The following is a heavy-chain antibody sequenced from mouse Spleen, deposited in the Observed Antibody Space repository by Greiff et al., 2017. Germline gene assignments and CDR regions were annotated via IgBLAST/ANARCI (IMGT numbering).Heavy chain of an antibody. CDR2: ISSGGSYT. D-gene: IGHD4-1*01. CDR1: GFTFSSYA. V-gene: IGHV5-9-1*01. Sequence: DVMLVESGGGLVKPGGSLKLSCAASGFTFSSYAMSWVRQTPEKRLEWVATISSGGSYTYYPDSVKGRFTISRDNAKNTLYLQMSSLRSEDTAMYYCARQLTGTRYYFDYWGQGTTLTVSS. CDR3: ARQLTGTRYYFDY. J-gene: IGHJ2*01.